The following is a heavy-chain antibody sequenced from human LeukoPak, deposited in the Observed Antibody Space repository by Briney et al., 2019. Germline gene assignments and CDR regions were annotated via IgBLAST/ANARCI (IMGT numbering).Heavy chain of an antibody. CDR1: GFTVSSNY. CDR3: AKDQAVAGHDAFNI. Sequence: GGSLRLSCAASGFTVSSNYMSWVRQAPGKGLEWVSLIYSGGSTYYADSVKGRFTISRDKSKNTLYLQMNSLRGEDTAVYYCAKDQAVAGHDAFNIWGQGTMVTVSS. D-gene: IGHD6-19*01. V-gene: IGHV3-53*01. CDR2: IYSGGST. J-gene: IGHJ3*02.